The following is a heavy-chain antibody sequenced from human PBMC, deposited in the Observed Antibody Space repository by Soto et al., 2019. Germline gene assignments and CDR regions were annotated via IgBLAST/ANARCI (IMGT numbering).Heavy chain of an antibody. J-gene: IGHJ4*02. D-gene: IGHD4-17*01. CDR3: ARWDDYGASDQYHFDQ. CDR1: GYTFAASG. V-gene: IGHV1-18*01. CDR2: TSIYNGHT. Sequence: ASAKVSCKTSGYTFAASGISWVRQAPGQGLEWMGWTSIYNGHTEYSPKFLGRVVMTTDTSADTAYLELKSLRPDDAALYYCARWDDYGASDQYHFDQWGQGTLVTVSS.